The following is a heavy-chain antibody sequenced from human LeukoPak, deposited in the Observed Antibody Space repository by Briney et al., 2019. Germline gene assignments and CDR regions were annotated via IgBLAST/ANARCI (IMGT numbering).Heavy chain of an antibody. CDR2: IYYSGST. J-gene: IGHJ4*02. V-gene: IGHV4-39*07. D-gene: IGHD2-2*02. Sequence: SETLSLTCTVSGGSISSSSYYWGWIRQPPGKGLEWIGSIYYSGSTYYNPSLKSRVTISVDTSKNQFSLKLSSVTAADTAVYYCASRYFCSSTSCYTFDYWGQGTLVTVSS. CDR1: GGSISSSSYY. CDR3: ASRYFCSSTSCYTFDY.